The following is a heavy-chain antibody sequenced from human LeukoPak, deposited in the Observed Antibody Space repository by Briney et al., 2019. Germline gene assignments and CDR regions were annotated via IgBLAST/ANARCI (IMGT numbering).Heavy chain of an antibody. D-gene: IGHD5-24*01. J-gene: IGHJ6*03. CDR3: ARGPSRDGYNYHYYYYMDV. CDR1: GGSISSYY. Sequence: SETLSLTCTVSGGSISSYYWSWIRQPPGKGLEWIGYIYYSGSTNYNPSLKSRVTISVDTSKNQFSLKLSSVTAADTAVYYCARGPSRDGYNYHYYYYMDVWGKGTTVTISS. CDR2: IYYSGST. V-gene: IGHV4-59*01.